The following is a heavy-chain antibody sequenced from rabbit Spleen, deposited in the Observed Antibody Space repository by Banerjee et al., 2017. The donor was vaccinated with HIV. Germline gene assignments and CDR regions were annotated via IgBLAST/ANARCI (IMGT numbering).Heavy chain of an antibody. CDR3: ARDTGSSFSSYGMDL. V-gene: IGHV1S40*01. J-gene: IGHJ6*01. CDR2: INASTGKP. Sequence: QSLEESGGGLVKPGASLTLTCKASGFDFNSGYDMCWVRQAPGKGLEWIACINASTGKPVYATWAKGRFTISRTSSTTVTLRMTSLTVADTATYFCARDTGSSFSSYGMDLWGPGTLVTVS. D-gene: IGHD8-1*01. CDR1: GFDFNSGYD.